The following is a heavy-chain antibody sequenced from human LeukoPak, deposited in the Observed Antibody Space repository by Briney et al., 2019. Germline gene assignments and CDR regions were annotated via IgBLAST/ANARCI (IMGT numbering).Heavy chain of an antibody. V-gene: IGHV3-23*01. CDR3: AKDDSRGSGSSGWFDP. J-gene: IGHJ5*02. CDR1: GLTFSSYA. Sequence: PGGSLRPSCAASGLTFSSYAMSWVRQAPGKGLEWVSAVSGSGGSTYYADSVKGRFTISRDNSKNILYLQMNSLRAEDTAVYYCAKDDSRGSGSSGWFDPWGQGTLVIVFS. D-gene: IGHD3-10*01. CDR2: VSGSGGST.